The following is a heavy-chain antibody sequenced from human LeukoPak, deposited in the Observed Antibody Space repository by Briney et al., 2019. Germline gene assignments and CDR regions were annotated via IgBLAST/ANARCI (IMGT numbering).Heavy chain of an antibody. J-gene: IGHJ3*02. CDR2: IYYSGST. Sequence: PSETLSLTCTVSGGSISSYYWSWIRQPPGKGLEWIGYIYYSGSTNYNPSLKSRVTVSVDTSKNQFSLKLSSVTAADTAVYYCARAYYYDSSNAFDIWGQGTMVTVSP. CDR1: GGSISSYY. CDR3: ARAYYYDSSNAFDI. V-gene: IGHV4-59*01. D-gene: IGHD3-22*01.